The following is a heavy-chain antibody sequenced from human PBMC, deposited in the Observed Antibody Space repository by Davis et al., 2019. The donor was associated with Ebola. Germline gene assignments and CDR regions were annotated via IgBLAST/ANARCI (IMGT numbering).Heavy chain of an antibody. J-gene: IGHJ4*02. V-gene: IGHV3-21*01. Sequence: GESLKISCEGSGFTFSSYSMNWFRQAPGKGLEWVASISDRSDYIYYADSVKGRFTISRDNAKNSLYLQMSNLRVEDTAVYYCATAPAIAETGSEFDYWGQGTLVTVSS. CDR2: ISDRSDYI. CDR3: ATAPAIAETGSEFDY. D-gene: IGHD3-10*01. CDR1: GFTFSSYS.